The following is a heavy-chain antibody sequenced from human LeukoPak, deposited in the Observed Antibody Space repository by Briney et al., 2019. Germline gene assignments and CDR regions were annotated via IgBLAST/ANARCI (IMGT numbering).Heavy chain of an antibody. V-gene: IGHV1-2*02. J-gene: IGHJ6*02. CDR2: INPNSGGT. CDR3: ARVKIVVVPAAKIPSYYGMDV. Sequence: ASVKVSCKASGYTFTGYYMQGVRQAPGQGLEWMGWINPNSGGTNYAQKFQGRVTMTSDTSISTAYMELSRLRSDDTAVYYCARVKIVVVPAAKIPSYYGMDVWGQGTTVTVSS. D-gene: IGHD2-2*01. CDR1: GYTFTGYY.